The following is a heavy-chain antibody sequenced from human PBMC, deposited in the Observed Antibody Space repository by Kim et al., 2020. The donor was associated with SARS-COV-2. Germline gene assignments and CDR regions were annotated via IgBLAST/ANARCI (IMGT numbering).Heavy chain of an antibody. CDR1: GGSISSSRYY. D-gene: IGHD3-10*01. CDR2: LYYTGRT. J-gene: IGHJ4*02. CDR3: AGQTSLWLGDDNDC. V-gene: IGHV4-39*01. Sequence: SETLSLTCTVSGGSISSSRYYWGWVRQPPGKGLEWIANLYYTGRTYYNPSLESRVTLSVDTSKNAVSLKLTSVTAADTAVYYCAGQTSLWLGDDNDCWGQGTPVTASS.